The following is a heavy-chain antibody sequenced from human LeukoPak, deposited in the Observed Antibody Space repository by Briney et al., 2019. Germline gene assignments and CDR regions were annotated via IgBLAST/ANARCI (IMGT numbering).Heavy chain of an antibody. V-gene: IGHV3-23*01. CDR3: AKVQGNWGYPYYLDY. D-gene: IGHD7-27*01. J-gene: IGHJ4*02. CDR1: GFTFSYYA. CDR2: ISGSGGSA. Sequence: QPGGSLRLSCAASGFTFSYYAMTWVRQAPGKGLEWVSAISGSGGSAYYADSVKVRFTISSDNSKNTLYLQMNSLRAEDTAVYYCAKVQGNWGYPYYLDYWGQGTLVTVSS.